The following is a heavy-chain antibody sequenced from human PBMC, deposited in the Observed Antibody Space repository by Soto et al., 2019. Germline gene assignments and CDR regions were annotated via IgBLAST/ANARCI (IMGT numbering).Heavy chain of an antibody. V-gene: IGHV1-69*13. CDR3: ASGTGDTSPDYGMDV. D-gene: IGHD1-1*01. Sequence: SVKVSCKASGGTFSSYAISWVRQAPGQGLEWMGGIIPIFGTANYAQKFQGRVTITADESASTAYMELSSLRSEDTAVYYCASGTGDTSPDYGMDVWGQGTTVTVSS. CDR1: GGTFSSYA. J-gene: IGHJ6*02. CDR2: IIPIFGTA.